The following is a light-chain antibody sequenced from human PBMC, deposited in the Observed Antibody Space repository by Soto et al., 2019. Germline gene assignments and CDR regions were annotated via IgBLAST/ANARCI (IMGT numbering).Light chain of an antibody. CDR2: DAS. V-gene: IGKV3-11*01. CDR3: QQRRNWRQLT. J-gene: IGKJ4*01. Sequence: EIVLTQSPATLSLSPGERATLSCRASQSVSSFLAWYQHKPGQAPMLLIHDASNRATGIPARFSGSGSGTDFTLTISSLEPEDFAIYYCQQRRNWRQLTFGGGTKVEIK. CDR1: QSVSSF.